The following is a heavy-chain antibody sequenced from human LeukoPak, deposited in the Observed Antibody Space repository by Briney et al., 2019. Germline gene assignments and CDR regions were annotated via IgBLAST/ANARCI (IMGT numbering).Heavy chain of an antibody. CDR3: ARVVMHYYYYMDV. D-gene: IGHD3-16*01. CDR2: IYYSGSN. V-gene: IGHV4-59*01. Sequence: SETLSLTCTVSGGSISSYYWSWIRQPPGKGLEWIGYIYYSGSNNYNPSLKSRVTISVDTSKNQFSLKLSSVTAADTAVYYCARVVMHYYYYMDVWGKGTTVTVSS. CDR1: GGSISSYY. J-gene: IGHJ6*03.